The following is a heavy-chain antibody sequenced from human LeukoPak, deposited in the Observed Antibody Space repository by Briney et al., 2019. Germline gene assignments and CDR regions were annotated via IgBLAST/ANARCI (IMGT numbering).Heavy chain of an antibody. CDR1: GGSISSYY. Sequence: SETLSLTCTVSGGSISSYYWSWIRQPPGKGPEWIGYIYYSGSTNYNPSLKSRVTISVDTSKNQFSLKLSSVTAADTAVYYCARAYDSSGYYYDWGQGTLVTVSS. D-gene: IGHD3-22*01. J-gene: IGHJ4*02. V-gene: IGHV4-59*01. CDR2: IYYSGST. CDR3: ARAYDSSGYYYD.